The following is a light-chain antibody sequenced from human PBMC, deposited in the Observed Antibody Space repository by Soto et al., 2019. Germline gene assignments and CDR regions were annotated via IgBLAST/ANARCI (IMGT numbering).Light chain of an antibody. J-gene: IGKJ3*01. CDR3: QQRSNWIFA. Sequence: ELVLTQSPDTLSLSPGERATLCCRAGQGTDSLLAWYQQKPGQAPRLLIYDASYRATGVPDRFIGGGSGTDFTLTITSLEPEDFAVYYCQQRSNWIFAFGPGTKVDL. V-gene: IGKV3-11*01. CDR1: QGTDSL. CDR2: DAS.